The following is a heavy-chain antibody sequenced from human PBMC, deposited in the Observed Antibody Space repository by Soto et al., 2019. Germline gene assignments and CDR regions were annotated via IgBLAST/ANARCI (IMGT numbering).Heavy chain of an antibody. CDR1: GFSLSSYA. CDR2: ISLSSGNI. CDR3: ARDPSRWSEWARYLDL. D-gene: IGHD1-26*01. V-gene: IGHV3-48*01. Sequence: EVQLVESGGGLVQPGGSLRLSCAASGFSLSSYAMDWVRQAPGQGLEWVSYISLSSGNIHYADSVRGRFTVSIDNDNNSLYLQMNSLGAEDTAVYYCARDPSRWSEWARYLDLWGRGTLVTVSS. J-gene: IGHJ2*01.